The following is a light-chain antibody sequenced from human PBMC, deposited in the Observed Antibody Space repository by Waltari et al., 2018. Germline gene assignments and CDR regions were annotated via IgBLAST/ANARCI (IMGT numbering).Light chain of an antibody. V-gene: IGKV3-20*01. CDR1: QSVTRT. J-gene: IGKJ1*01. CDR3: QHYLRLPAT. CDR2: GAS. Sequence: EIVLTQSPGTLSLSPGERATLSCRASQSVTRTLAWYQQKPGQAPRLLIYGASNRATGIPDRFSGSGSGTDFSLTISRLEPEDFAVSYCQHYLRLPATFGQGTKVEIK.